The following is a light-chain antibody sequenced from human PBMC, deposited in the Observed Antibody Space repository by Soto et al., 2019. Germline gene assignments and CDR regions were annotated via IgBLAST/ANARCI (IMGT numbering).Light chain of an antibody. Sequence: EVVLTQSPGTLSLSPGERATLSCRASQSVSSSDLAWYQQKPGQAPRLLISGASGRATGIPDRFSASGSGTDVTLTLSRLEPEDSAVCYCHLYGASPPTFGQGTKVEL. J-gene: IGKJ1*01. CDR3: HLYGASPPT. V-gene: IGKV3-20*01. CDR1: QSVSSSD. CDR2: GAS.